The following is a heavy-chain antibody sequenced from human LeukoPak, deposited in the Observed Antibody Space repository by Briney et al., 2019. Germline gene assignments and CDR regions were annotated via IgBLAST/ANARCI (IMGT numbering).Heavy chain of an antibody. V-gene: IGHV4-34*01. CDR1: GGPFSGYY. Sequence: SETPSLTCAVYGGPFSGYYWSWIRQPPGKVLEWIGEINHSGSTNYNPSLKSRVTISVDTSKNQFSLKLSSVTAADTAVYYCARGRGSYYYYGMDVWGQGTTVTVSS. J-gene: IGHJ6*02. CDR3: ARGRGSYYYYGMDV. CDR2: INHSGST. D-gene: IGHD2-15*01.